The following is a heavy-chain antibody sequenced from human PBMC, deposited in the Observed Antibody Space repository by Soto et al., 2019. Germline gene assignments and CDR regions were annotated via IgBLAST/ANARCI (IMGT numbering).Heavy chain of an antibody. CDR2: INAGNGNT. CDR3: ARWIQRDYYYGMDV. V-gene: IGHV1-3*01. J-gene: IGHJ6*02. CDR1: GYTFTSYA. Sequence: ASVKFYCKASGYTFTSYAMHLVRQAPGQRLEWMGWINAGNGNTKYSQKFQGRVTITRDTSASTAYMELSSLRSEDTAVYYCARWIQRDYYYGMDVWGQGTTVTVSS. D-gene: IGHD5-18*01.